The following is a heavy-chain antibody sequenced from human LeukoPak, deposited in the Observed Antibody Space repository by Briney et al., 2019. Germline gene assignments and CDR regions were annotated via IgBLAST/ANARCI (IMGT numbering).Heavy chain of an antibody. CDR3: ARDLKRGSYGSGSYGPPLGY. CDR2: IKQDGSEK. J-gene: IGHJ4*02. D-gene: IGHD3-10*01. V-gene: IGHV3-7*01. Sequence: GGSLRLSCAASGFTFSSYWMSWVRQAPGKGLEWVANIKQDGSEKYYVDSVKGRFTISRDNAKNSLYLQMNSLRAEDTAVYYCARDLKRGSYGSGSYGPPLGYWGQGTLVTVSS. CDR1: GFTFSSYW.